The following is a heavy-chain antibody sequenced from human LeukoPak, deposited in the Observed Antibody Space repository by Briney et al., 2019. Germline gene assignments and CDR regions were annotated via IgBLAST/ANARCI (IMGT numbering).Heavy chain of an antibody. CDR1: GGSISSYY. Sequence: SETLSLTCTVSGGSISSYYWSWIRRPPGKGLEWIGYIYHSGSTKYNPSLKSRVTISVDTSKNQFSLRMSSVTAADTAVYYCARDGYSGNDGLWGQGTLVTVSS. CDR3: ARDGYSGNDGL. V-gene: IGHV4-59*01. J-gene: IGHJ4*02. CDR2: IYHSGST. D-gene: IGHD5-12*01.